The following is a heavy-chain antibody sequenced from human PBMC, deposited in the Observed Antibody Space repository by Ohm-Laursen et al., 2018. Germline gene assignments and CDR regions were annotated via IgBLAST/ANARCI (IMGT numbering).Heavy chain of an antibody. Sequence: SLRLSCAASGFTFSGYAMSWVRQAPGKGPEWVSVVTGSGRTTYYRDSVKGRFTISRDNSKNTLYLQMNSLRVEDTAVYYCAKVPRYCSGGSCRGGYFQYWGQGTLVTVSS. D-gene: IGHD2-15*01. CDR1: GFTFSGYA. CDR2: VTGSGRTT. V-gene: IGHV3-23*01. CDR3: AKVPRYCSGGSCRGGYFQY. J-gene: IGHJ1*01.